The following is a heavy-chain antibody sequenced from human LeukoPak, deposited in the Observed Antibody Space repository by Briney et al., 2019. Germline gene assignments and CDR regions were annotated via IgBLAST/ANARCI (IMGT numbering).Heavy chain of an antibody. Sequence: SETLSLTCTVSGGSISSSSYYWGWIRQPPGKGLEWIGSIYYSGSTYYNPSLKSRVTISVDTSKNQFSLKLSSVTAADTAVYYCARAPALKLAVDDAFDIWGQGTMVTVSS. CDR3: ARAPALKLAVDDAFDI. D-gene: IGHD6-19*01. CDR2: IYYSGST. CDR1: GGSISSSSYY. V-gene: IGHV4-39*07. J-gene: IGHJ3*02.